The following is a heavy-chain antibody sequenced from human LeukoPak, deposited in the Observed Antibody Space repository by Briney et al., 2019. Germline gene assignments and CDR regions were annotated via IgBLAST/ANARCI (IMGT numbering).Heavy chain of an antibody. Sequence: SETLSLTCTVSGGSISSYYWSWIRQPPGKGLEWIGYIYYSGTTNYNPSLKSRLSISLDSSNNQFSLKLRSVTAADTAIYYCAGDYGSGSYRFDYWGQGTVVTVSS. D-gene: IGHD3-10*01. J-gene: IGHJ4*02. CDR3: AGDYGSGSYRFDY. CDR1: GGSISSYY. V-gene: IGHV4-59*12. CDR2: IYYSGTT.